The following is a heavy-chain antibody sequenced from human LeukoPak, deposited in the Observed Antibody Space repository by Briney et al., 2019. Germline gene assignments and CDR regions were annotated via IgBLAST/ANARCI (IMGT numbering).Heavy chain of an antibody. CDR1: GYSISSGYY. V-gene: IGHV4-38-2*02. J-gene: IGHJ5*02. CDR2: IYHSGST. CDR3: ARGGYCSSTSCPGFDP. D-gene: IGHD2-2*01. Sequence: PSETLSLTCTVSGYSISSGYYWGWIRQPPGKGLEWIGSIYHSGSTYYNPSLKSRVTISVDTSKNQFSLKLSSVTAADTAVYYCARGGYCSSTSCPGFDPWGQGTLVTVSS.